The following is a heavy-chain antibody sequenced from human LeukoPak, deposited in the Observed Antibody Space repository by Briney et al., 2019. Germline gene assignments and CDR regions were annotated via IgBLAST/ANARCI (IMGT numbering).Heavy chain of an antibody. CDR3: ARSGYYSSYFDY. J-gene: IGHJ4*02. D-gene: IGHD3-22*01. CDR2: ISSSGYTI. CDR1: GFTFSSYE. V-gene: IGHV3-48*03. Sequence: GGSLRLSCAASGFTFSSYEMNWVRQAPGKGLEWVSYISSSGYTIYYADPVKGRFTISRDNAKNSLYLQMNSLRAEDTAVYYCARSGYYSSYFDYWGQGTLVTVSS.